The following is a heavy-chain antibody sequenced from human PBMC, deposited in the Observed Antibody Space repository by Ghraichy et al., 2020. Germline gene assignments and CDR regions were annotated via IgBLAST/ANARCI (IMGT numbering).Heavy chain of an antibody. D-gene: IGHD3-3*01. V-gene: IGHV3-30*18. CDR3: AKEGLLFGVVITPCDY. CDR2: ISYDGSNK. J-gene: IGHJ4*02. CDR1: GFTFSSYG. Sequence: GGSLRLSCAASGFTFSSYGMHWVRQAPGKGLEWVAVISYDGSNKYYADSVKGRFTISRDNSKNTLYLQMNSLRAEDTAVYYCAKEGLLFGVVITPCDYWGQGTLVTVSS.